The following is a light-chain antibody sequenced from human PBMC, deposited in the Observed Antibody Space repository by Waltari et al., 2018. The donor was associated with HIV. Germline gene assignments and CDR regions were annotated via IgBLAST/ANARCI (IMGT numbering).Light chain of an antibody. V-gene: IGKV3-20*01. J-gene: IGKJ2*01. CDR2: GAC. Sequence: EIVLTQSPGTLSLSPGERATLCCRASQTVDNNYLAWYQHRPGQAPRLLIFGACSRATGITARFSASGSGTDFTPTRSSLDPSDYALYYCQQYGTSPRTFGQGTRVAI. CDR1: QTVDNNY. CDR3: QQYGTSPRT.